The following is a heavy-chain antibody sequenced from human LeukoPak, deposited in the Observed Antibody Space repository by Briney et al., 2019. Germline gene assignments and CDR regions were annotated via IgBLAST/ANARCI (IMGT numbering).Heavy chain of an antibody. D-gene: IGHD4-17*01. V-gene: IGHV4-39*01. CDR1: VVSISSSNSY. CDR2: IYYSGNT. CDR3: ARLSTDYGDYYFDY. J-gene: IGHJ4*02. Sequence: SETLSLTCTVSVVSISSSNSYWGWIRQPPGKGLEWIGSIYYSGNTYYNASLKSQVSISIDTSKNQFSLRLTSVTAADTAVYYCARLSTDYGDYYFDYWGQGTLVSVSS.